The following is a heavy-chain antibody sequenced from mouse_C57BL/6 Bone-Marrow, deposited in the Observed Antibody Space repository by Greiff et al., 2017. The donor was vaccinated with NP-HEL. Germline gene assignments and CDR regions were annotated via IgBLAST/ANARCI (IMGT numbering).Heavy chain of an antibody. V-gene: IGHV2-2*01. J-gene: IGHJ3*01. CDR1: GFSLTSSG. Sequence: VQLQQSGPGLVQPSQSLSITCTVSGFSLTSSGVHWVRQSPGKGLEWLGVIWSGGSTDYNAAFISILSISKDNSKSQVFFKMNSLQADDTAIYYCAREDDYDVPFAYWGQGTLVTVSA. CDR2: IWSGGST. CDR3: AREDDYDVPFAY. D-gene: IGHD2-4*01.